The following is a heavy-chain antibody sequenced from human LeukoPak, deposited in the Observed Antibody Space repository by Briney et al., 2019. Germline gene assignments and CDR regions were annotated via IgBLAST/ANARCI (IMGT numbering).Heavy chain of an antibody. D-gene: IGHD2-21*02. CDR1: GGSFSDYY. Sequence: SETLSLTCAVYGGSFSDYYWSWVRQPPGKGLEWIGEINPSGSTNYNPSLKSRVTISVDTSKNQFSLNLSSVTAADTAVYYCARGGARHLVVVTASPFDYWGQGTLVTVSS. CDR2: INPSGST. J-gene: IGHJ4*02. V-gene: IGHV4-34*01. CDR3: ARGGARHLVVVTASPFDY.